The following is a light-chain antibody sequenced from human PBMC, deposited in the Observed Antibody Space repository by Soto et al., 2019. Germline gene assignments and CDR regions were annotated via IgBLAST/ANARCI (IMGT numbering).Light chain of an antibody. CDR1: QTIITY. J-gene: IGKJ2*01. V-gene: IGKV1-39*01. CDR3: QQSYSTPRT. Sequence: DIQMTQSPSSLSASVGDRVSITCRASQTIITYLNWYQQKPGKAPKLLISAASNLRSGVPSRFSGSGSETEFTLTISSVQPEDFATYYCQQSYSTPRTFGQGTKLEIK. CDR2: AAS.